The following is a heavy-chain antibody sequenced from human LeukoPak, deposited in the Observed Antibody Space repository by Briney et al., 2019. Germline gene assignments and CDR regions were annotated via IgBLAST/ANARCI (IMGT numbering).Heavy chain of an antibody. V-gene: IGHV1-69*04. Sequence: ASVKVSCKASGGTFSSYAISWVRQAPGQGLEWMGRIIPILGIANYAQKFQGRVTITADKSTSTAYMELSSLRSEDTAVYYCAREAPITYYFDYWGQGTLVTVSS. CDR2: IIPILGIA. J-gene: IGHJ4*02. CDR1: GGTFSSYA. CDR3: AREAPITYYFDY.